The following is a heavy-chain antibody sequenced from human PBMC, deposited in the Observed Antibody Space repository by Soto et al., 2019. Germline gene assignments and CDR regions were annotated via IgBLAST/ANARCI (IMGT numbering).Heavy chain of an antibody. J-gene: IGHJ4*02. CDR2: SSAYNGKT. CDR3: ARLHRYGDNPTDW. V-gene: IGHV1-18*01. CDR1: GYTFSMYG. D-gene: IGHD3-10*01. Sequence: QGQLVQSGNEVKKPGASVKVSCKASGYTFSMYGINWVRQAPGQGLEWMGWSSAYNGKTQYAQKLQGRVAMTKDTSTTTAYMELRSLRSDDTAMYSCARLHRYGDNPTDWWGQGTLVTVSS.